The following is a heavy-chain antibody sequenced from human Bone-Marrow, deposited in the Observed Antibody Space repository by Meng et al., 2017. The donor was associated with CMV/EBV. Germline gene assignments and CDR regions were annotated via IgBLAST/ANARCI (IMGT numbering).Heavy chain of an antibody. D-gene: IGHD3-10*01. CDR1: GFAFSNYE. V-gene: IGHV3-48*03. CDR3: ARVGGSGSFDY. J-gene: IGHJ4*02. Sequence: GESLKISCVASGFAFSNYEMSWVRQAPGKGLEWLSYSSGSGRTIYYADSVKGRFTTSRDNAKNSLYLQMNSLRVEDTAVYYCARVGGSGSFDYWGQGTLVTVSS. CDR2: SSGSGRTI.